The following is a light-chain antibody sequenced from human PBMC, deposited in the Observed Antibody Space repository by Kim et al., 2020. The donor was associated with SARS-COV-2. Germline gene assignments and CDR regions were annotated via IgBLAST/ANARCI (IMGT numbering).Light chain of an antibody. J-gene: IGLJ2*01. CDR3: QSCDSSTVV. Sequence: GRPETTSCTRGRCGMARNYVQWYQQPPGGAPATVIYEDNQRPSGVPDRFSGSIDSSSNSASLTISGLKTEDEADYYCQSCDSSTVVFGGGTQLTVL. CDR1: RCGMARNY. CDR2: EDN. V-gene: IGLV6-57*03.